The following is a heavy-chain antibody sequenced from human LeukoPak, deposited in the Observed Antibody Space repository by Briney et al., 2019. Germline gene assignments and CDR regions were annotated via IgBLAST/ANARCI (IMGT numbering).Heavy chain of an antibody. CDR3: ARGGYSSGWNRSDAFDI. CDR1: GYTFTGYY. V-gene: IGHV1-2*02. D-gene: IGHD6-19*01. Sequence: ASVKVSCKASGYTFTGYYMHWVRQAPGQGLEWMGWINPNSGGTNYAQKFQGRVTMTRDTSIGTAYMELSRLRSDDTAVYYCARGGYSSGWNRSDAFDIWGQGTMVTVSS. J-gene: IGHJ3*02. CDR2: INPNSGGT.